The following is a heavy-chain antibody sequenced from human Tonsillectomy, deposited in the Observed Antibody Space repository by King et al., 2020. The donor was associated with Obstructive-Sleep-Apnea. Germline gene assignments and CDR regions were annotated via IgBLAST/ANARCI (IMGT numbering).Heavy chain of an antibody. Sequence: QLVQSGAEVKKPGASVKVSCKASGYTFTTYGISWVRQAPGQGLEWMGWISGYNANTNYAQKLQGRVTMTTDTSTSTAYMELRSLRSDDTAVYYCARDYYYDSSGYHPNFDYWGQGTLVTVSS. CDR1: GYTFTTYG. CDR3: ARDYYYDSSGYHPNFDY. V-gene: IGHV1-18*04. D-gene: IGHD3-22*01. J-gene: IGHJ4*02. CDR2: ISGYNANT.